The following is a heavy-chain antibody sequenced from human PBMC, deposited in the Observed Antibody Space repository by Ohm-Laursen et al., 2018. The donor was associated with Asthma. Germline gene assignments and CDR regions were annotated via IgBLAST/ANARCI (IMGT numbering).Heavy chain of an antibody. D-gene: IGHD5-24*01. CDR1: GFTFSDYF. V-gene: IGHV3-74*01. J-gene: IGHJ4*02. Sequence: SLRLSCTASGFTFSDYFMHWVRQRPGGGLDWVSHIFPDGRQTDYADSVKGRFTIPRDDAENTLYLQMNSLRADDSAVYYCARGSLEGLQWGQGTLVTVSS. CDR3: ARGSLEGLQ. CDR2: IFPDGRQT.